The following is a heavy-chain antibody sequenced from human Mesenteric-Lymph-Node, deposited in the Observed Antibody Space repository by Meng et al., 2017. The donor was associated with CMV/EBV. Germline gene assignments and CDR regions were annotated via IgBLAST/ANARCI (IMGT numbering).Heavy chain of an antibody. D-gene: IGHD1-14*01. CDR2: LYTGGTT. CDR1: GFTFTTYA. J-gene: IGHJ4*02. CDR3: AREAPLSPNHFEY. Sequence: GESLKISCAASGFTFTTYAMHWVRQAPGKGLEWVSVLYTGGTTYYADSVKGRFTISRDNSKNTLSLQMNSLRAEDTVLYYCAREAPLSPNHFEYWGQGTLVTVSS. V-gene: IGHV3-NL1*01.